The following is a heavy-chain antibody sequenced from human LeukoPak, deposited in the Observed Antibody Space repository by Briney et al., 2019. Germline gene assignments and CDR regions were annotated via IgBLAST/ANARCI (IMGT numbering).Heavy chain of an antibody. J-gene: IGHJ5*02. CDR1: GYTFTGYY. Sequence: ASVKVSCKASGYTFTGYYMHWVRQAPGQGLEWMGWINPNSGGTNYAQKFQGRVTMTSDTSISTAYMELSRLRSDDTAVYYCARDLVGATPWFDPWGQGTLVTVSP. D-gene: IGHD1-26*01. CDR2: INPNSGGT. V-gene: IGHV1-2*02. CDR3: ARDLVGATPWFDP.